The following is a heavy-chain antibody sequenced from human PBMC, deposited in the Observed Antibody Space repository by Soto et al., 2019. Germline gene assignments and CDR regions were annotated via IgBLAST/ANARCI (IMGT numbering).Heavy chain of an antibody. Sequence: QVQLVESGGGVVQPGRSLRLSCAASGFTFSSYGMHWVRQAPGKGLEWVAVISYDGSNKYYADSVKGRFTISRDNSKNTLYLQMISMRAEDTAVYYCAKARSGVQPDSGSFDYWGQGTLVTVSS. CDR3: AKARSGVQPDSGSFDY. CDR2: ISYDGSNK. J-gene: IGHJ4*02. V-gene: IGHV3-30*18. CDR1: GFTFSSYG. D-gene: IGHD4-17*01.